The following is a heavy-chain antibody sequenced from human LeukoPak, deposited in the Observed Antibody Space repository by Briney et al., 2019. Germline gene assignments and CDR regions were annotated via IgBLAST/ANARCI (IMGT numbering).Heavy chain of an antibody. CDR3: ATYFYGDYAVYYFDY. J-gene: IGHJ4*02. CDR2: IYHRGTT. Sequence: SETLSLTCGVYGTSIMSSHWWSWARQPPGKGLEWIGEIYHRGTTNYNPSLKGRVTMSLDISNNQISLHLASVTAADTAVYYCATYFYGDYAVYYFDYWGQGTLVTVSS. D-gene: IGHD4-17*01. CDR1: GTSIMSSHW. V-gene: IGHV4-4*02.